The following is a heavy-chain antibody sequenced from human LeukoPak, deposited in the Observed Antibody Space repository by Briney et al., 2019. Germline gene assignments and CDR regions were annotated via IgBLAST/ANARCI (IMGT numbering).Heavy chain of an antibody. CDR1: GGSISNYY. Sequence: SETLSLTCTVSGGSISNYYWSWIRQPPGKGLEWIGYIYSSGSTKYNPSLKSRVTISVDTSKNQFSLKLSSVTAADTAVYYCARGDDSSGYYYIFDYWGQGTLVTASS. D-gene: IGHD3-22*01. J-gene: IGHJ4*02. CDR2: IYSSGST. V-gene: IGHV4-59*08. CDR3: ARGDDSSGYYYIFDY.